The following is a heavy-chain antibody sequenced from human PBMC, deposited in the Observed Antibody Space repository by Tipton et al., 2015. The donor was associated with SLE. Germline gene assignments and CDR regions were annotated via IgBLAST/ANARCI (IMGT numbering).Heavy chain of an antibody. J-gene: IGHJ4*02. V-gene: IGHV1-18*01. Sequence: QSGAEVKKPGASVKVSCKASGYTFTSYGISWVRQAPGQGLEWMGWISAYNGNTNYAQKFQGRVTIIADESTSTAYMELRSLRSDDTAVYYCAISETGYSFDYWGQGTLVTVSS. CDR3: AISETGYSFDY. CDR2: ISAYNGNT. CDR1: GYTFTSYG. D-gene: IGHD5-18*01.